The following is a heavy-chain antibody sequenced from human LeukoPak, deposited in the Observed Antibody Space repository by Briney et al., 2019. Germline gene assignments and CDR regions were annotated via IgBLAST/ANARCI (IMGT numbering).Heavy chain of an antibody. D-gene: IGHD3-22*01. CDR3: ARGRWYYDSSGYYFSDY. CDR1: GFTFSSYS. CDR2: IYSGGST. V-gene: IGHV3-53*01. J-gene: IGHJ4*02. Sequence: GGSLRLSCAASGFTFSSYSMNWVRQAPGKGLEWVSVIYSGGSTYYADSVKGRFTISRDNSKNTLYLQMNSLRAEDTAVYYCARGRWYYDSSGYYFSDYWGQGTLVTVSS.